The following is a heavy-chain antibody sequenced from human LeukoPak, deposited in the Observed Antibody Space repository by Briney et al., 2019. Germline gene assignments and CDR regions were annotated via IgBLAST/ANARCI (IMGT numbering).Heavy chain of an antibody. Sequence: GASLKVSCKASGCTFTGYSMHLVRQAPGQGLEWMGWIDPNSGGTNNAQKYHGRVTMTRVTSISTTSMELSRLRSDDTAVYYCARDHWVTFGVVIVREGRHFDYWGQGTLVTVSS. CDR2: IDPNSGGT. J-gene: IGHJ4*02. V-gene: IGHV1-2*02. CDR3: ARDHWVTFGVVIVREGRHFDY. D-gene: IGHD3-16*02. CDR1: GCTFTGYS.